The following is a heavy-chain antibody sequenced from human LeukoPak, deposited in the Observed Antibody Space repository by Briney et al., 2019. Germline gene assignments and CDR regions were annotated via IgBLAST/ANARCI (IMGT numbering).Heavy chain of an antibody. Sequence: KPSETLSLTCTFSGGSFSPAHWSWIRQPPGKGLEWIGVICDNGNTDYNPSLKSRVTISVDTSKSQFSLKLSSLAAADTAVYYCATGRGPYKTGHWGQGTLVTVSS. CDR2: ICDNGNT. J-gene: IGHJ4*02. CDR1: GGSFSPAH. D-gene: IGHD1-1*01. CDR3: ATGRGPYKTGH. V-gene: IGHV4-59*01.